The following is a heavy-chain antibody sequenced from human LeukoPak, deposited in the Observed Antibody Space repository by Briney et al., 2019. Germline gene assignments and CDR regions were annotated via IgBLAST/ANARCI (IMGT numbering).Heavy chain of an antibody. J-gene: IGHJ6*03. D-gene: IGHD5-12*01. CDR2: ISSNGGST. CDR3: ARGGIVATISYYYMDV. V-gene: IGHV3-64*01. Sequence: GGSLRLSCAASGFTFSSYAMRWVRQAPGKGLEYVSAISSNGGSTYYANSVKGRFTISRDNSKNTLYLQMGSLRAEDMAVYYCARGGIVATISYYYMDVWGKGTTVTVSS. CDR1: GFTFSSYA.